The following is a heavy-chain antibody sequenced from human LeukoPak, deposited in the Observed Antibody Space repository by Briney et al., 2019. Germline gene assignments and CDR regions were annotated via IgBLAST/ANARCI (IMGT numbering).Heavy chain of an antibody. D-gene: IGHD3-9*01. CDR2: VFYSGST. V-gene: IGHV4-4*02. CDR3: ASGGLVSRYLDQ. J-gene: IGHJ4*02. CDR1: GGSITSSTW. Sequence: PSETLSLTCAVSGGSITSSTWWTWVRQPPGKGLEWIGEVFYSGSTNSNPSLKSRLTMSVDESKHEFSLRLTAVTAADTAVYYCASGGLVSRYLDQWGQGALVNVSP.